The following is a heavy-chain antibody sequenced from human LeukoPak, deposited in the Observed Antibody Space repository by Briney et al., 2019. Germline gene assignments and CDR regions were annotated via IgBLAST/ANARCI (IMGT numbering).Heavy chain of an antibody. CDR2: ISFSGSPT. J-gene: IGHJ3*02. D-gene: IGHD3-9*01. V-gene: IGHV3-11*01. CDR1: GFTFSDYY. Sequence: PGGSLRLSCAASGFTFSDYYMSWIRQAPGKGLEWVSYISFSGSPTQYADSVKGRFTISRDNAKNSLYLQMNSLRAEDTAVYYCARDTGYSKDAFDIWGQGTMVTVSS. CDR3: ARDTGYSKDAFDI.